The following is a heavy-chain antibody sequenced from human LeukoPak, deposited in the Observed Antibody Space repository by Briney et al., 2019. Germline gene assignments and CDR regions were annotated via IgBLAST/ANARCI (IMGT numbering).Heavy chain of an antibody. D-gene: IGHD1-1*01. CDR2: INHSGST. Sequence: SETLSLTCAVYGGSFIDYYWSWIRQPPGKGLEWIGEINHSGSTNYNPSLKSRVTISVDTSKNQFSLKLSSVTAADTAVYYCARDRGTWNDDGFDYWGQGTLVTVSS. V-gene: IGHV4-34*01. CDR1: GGSFIDYY. J-gene: IGHJ4*02. CDR3: ARDRGTWNDDGFDY.